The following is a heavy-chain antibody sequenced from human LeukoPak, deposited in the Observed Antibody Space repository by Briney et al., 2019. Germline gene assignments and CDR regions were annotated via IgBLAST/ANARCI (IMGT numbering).Heavy chain of an antibody. CDR1: GSLFNNYE. Sequence: QPGGSLRLSCVASGSLFNNYEMNWVRQAPGKGLEWVSYISGSGLSIYYADSVKGRFEISRDNAKNSLYLQMNSLRVEDTAVYYCAGDNIENGDLDYLDSWGQGTLVTVSS. CDR3: AGDNIENGDLDYLDS. D-gene: IGHD4-17*01. CDR2: ISGSGLSI. V-gene: IGHV3-48*03. J-gene: IGHJ4*02.